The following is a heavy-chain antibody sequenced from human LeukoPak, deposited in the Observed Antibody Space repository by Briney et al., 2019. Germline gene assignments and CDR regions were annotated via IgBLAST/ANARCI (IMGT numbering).Heavy chain of an antibody. D-gene: IGHD6-19*01. V-gene: IGHV3-74*01. CDR1: GFTFSSYW. CDR2: INSDGSST. Sequence: GGSLRLSCAASGFTFSSYWMHWVRHAPGKGLVWVSRINSDGSSTSYADSVKGQFTISRDNAKNTLYLQMNSLRAEDTAVYYCARENVSSGWYNLYYYYYGMDVWGQGTTVTVSS. CDR3: ARENVSSGWYNLYYYYYGMDV. J-gene: IGHJ6*02.